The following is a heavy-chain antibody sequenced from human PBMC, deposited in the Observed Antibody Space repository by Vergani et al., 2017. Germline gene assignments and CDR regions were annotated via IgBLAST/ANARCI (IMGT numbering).Heavy chain of an antibody. CDR1: GGSISSVAYY. V-gene: IGHV4-30-4*08. CDR3: ASGDSSFDY. CDR2: IYYSGST. J-gene: IGHJ4*02. D-gene: IGHD4-17*01. Sequence: QVQLQESGPGLVKPSQTLSLTCTFSGGSISSVAYYWSWIRQPPGKGLEWIGYIYYSGSTYYNPSLKSRFTISVDTSKNQFSLKLSSVTAADTAVYYCASGDSSFDYWGQGTLVTVSS.